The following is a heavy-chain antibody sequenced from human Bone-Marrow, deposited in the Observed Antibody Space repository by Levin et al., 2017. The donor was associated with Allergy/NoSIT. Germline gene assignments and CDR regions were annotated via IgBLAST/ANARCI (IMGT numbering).Heavy chain of an antibody. Sequence: GASVKVSCKASGYTFTDYYMHWVRQAPGQGLEWMGWINPNSGDTNYAQKFQGRVTMTRDTSISTAHMELSGLRSDDTALYYCARDGSLDYWGQGTLVTVSS. CDR2: INPNSGDT. V-gene: IGHV1-2*02. CDR1: GYTFTDYY. J-gene: IGHJ4*02. CDR3: ARDGSLDY.